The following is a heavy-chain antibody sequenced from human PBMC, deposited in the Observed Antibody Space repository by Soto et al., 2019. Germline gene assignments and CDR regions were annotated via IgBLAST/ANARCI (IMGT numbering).Heavy chain of an antibody. J-gene: IGHJ6*02. CDR2: IYYSGST. Sequence: QLQLQESGPGLVKPSETLSLTCTVSGGSISSSSYYWGWIRQPPGKGLEWIGSIYYSGSTYYNPSLKSRVTISVDTSKNQFSLKLSSVTAADTAVYYCADGSLNYYGSGGYGMDVWGQGTTVTVSS. CDR1: GGSISSSSYY. CDR3: ADGSLNYYGSGGYGMDV. D-gene: IGHD3-10*01. V-gene: IGHV4-39*01.